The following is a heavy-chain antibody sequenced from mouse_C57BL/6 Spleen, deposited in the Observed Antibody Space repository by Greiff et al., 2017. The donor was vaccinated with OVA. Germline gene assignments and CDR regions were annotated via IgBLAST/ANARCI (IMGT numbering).Heavy chain of an antibody. CDR3: AREERGDYYFDY. D-gene: IGHD3-3*01. Sequence: DVKLVESGGGLVKPGGSLKLSCAASGFTFSDYGMHWVRQAPEKGLEWVAYISSGSSTIYYADTVKGRFTISRDNAKNTLFLQMTSLRSEDTAMYYCAREERGDYYFDYWGQGTTLTVSS. J-gene: IGHJ2*01. CDR2: ISSGSSTI. CDR1: GFTFSDYG. V-gene: IGHV5-17*01.